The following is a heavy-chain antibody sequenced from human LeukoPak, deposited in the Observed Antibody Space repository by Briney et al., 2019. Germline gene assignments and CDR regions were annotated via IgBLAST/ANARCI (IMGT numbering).Heavy chain of an antibody. D-gene: IGHD6-19*01. CDR3: ASSTRGWAVAGPYYFDY. J-gene: IGHJ4*02. Sequence: GGSLRLSCAASGFTFSSYEMNWVRQAPGKGLEWVSYISSSGSTIYYADSVKGRFTISRDNAKNSLYLQMNSLRAEDTAVYYCASSTRGWAVAGPYYFDYWGQGTLVTVSS. CDR1: GFTFSSYE. CDR2: ISSSGSTI. V-gene: IGHV3-48*03.